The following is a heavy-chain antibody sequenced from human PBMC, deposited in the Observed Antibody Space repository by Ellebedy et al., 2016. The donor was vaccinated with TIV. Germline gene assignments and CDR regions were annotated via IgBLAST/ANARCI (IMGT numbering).Heavy chain of an antibody. CDR2: INAYNGKT. CDR1: GYTFTTYG. J-gene: IGHJ4*02. V-gene: IGHV1-18*04. CDR3: ARGGQNYFDY. Sequence: ASVKVSXXATGYTFTTYGITWVRQAPGQGLEWMGWINAYNGKTNYAQNLQGRVTMTTDTSTTTAYMELRSLRSDDTVVYYCARGGQNYFDYWGQGTLVTVSS.